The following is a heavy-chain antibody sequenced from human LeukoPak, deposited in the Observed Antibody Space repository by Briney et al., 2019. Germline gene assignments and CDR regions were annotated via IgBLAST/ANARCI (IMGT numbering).Heavy chain of an antibody. CDR1: GGSFSGCY. CDR2: INHSGST. CDR3: ARGPKKFGY. Sequence: SETLSLTCAVYGGSFSGCYWSWVRQPPGKGLEWIGEINHSGSTNYNPSLKSRVTISVDTSKNQFSLKLSSVTAADTAVYYCARGPKKFGYWGQGTLVTVSS. D-gene: IGHD3-10*01. V-gene: IGHV4-34*01. J-gene: IGHJ4*02.